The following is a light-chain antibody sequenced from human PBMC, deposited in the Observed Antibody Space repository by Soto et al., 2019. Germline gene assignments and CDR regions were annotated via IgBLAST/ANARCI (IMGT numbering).Light chain of an antibody. CDR3: SSYTASGTLYV. Sequence: QSALTQPASVSGSPGQSITISCTGSSNDVGGYDYVSWYQQHPGKAPKLMIYEVSNRPSGVSNRFSGSKSANTASLTISGLPSEDEADYYCSSYTASGTLYVFGPGTKLTVL. CDR1: SNDVGGYDY. J-gene: IGLJ1*01. CDR2: EVS. V-gene: IGLV2-14*03.